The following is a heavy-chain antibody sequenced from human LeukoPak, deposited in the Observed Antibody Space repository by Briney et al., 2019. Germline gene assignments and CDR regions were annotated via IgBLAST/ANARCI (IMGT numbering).Heavy chain of an antibody. CDR2: INHSGST. J-gene: IGHJ3*02. V-gene: IGHV4-34*01. Sequence: SETLSLTCAVYGGSFSGYYWSWIRQPPGKGLEWIGEINHSGSTNYNPSLKSRVPISVDTSKNQCYLKLNSVTAADTAVYYCARAPLPANAFDIWGQGTMVTVSS. CDR3: ARAPLPANAFDI. CDR1: GGSFSGYY. D-gene: IGHD2-15*01.